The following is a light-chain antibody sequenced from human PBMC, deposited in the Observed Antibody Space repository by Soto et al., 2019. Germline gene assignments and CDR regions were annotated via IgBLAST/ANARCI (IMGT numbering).Light chain of an antibody. CDR2: AAS. CDR1: QSVSSH. J-gene: IGKJ4*01. CDR3: QQTYSTPLP. V-gene: IGKV1-39*01. Sequence: DIQMTQSPSSLSAAVGDGVTITCRASQSVSSHLNWYQQRPGKAPRLLIYAASILQSGVPSRFNGSGSGPNFTLTISSLQPDDFAIYYCQQTYSTPLPFGGGTKVEIK.